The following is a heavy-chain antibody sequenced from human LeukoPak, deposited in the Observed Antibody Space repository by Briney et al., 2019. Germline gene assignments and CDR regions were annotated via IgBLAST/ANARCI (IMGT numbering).Heavy chain of an antibody. V-gene: IGHV3-23*01. D-gene: IGHD3-3*01. J-gene: IGHJ4*02. CDR2: ISGSGGST. CDR3: ARSRITIFGVVPSPFDY. CDR1: GFTFSSYA. Sequence: GGSLRLSCAASGFTFSSYAMSWVRQAPGKGLEWVSAISGSGGSTYYADSVKGRFTISRDNSKNTLYLQMNSLRAEDTAVYYCARSRITIFGVVPSPFDYWGQGTLVTVSS.